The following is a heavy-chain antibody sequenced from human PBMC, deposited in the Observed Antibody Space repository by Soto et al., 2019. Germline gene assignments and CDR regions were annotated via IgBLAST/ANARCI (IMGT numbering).Heavy chain of an antibody. CDR2: ISYDGSNK. CDR1: GFTCSSYG. CDR3: AKDSRIVVVTAPYDY. J-gene: IGHJ4*02. Sequence: QVQLVESGGGVVQPGRSLRLSCAAAGFTCSSYGMHRVREAPGKGLEWVAVISYDGSNKYYADSVKGRFTISRDNSKNTLYLQMNSLRAEDTAVYYCAKDSRIVVVTAPYDYWGQGTLVTVSS. D-gene: IGHD2-21*02. V-gene: IGHV3-30*18.